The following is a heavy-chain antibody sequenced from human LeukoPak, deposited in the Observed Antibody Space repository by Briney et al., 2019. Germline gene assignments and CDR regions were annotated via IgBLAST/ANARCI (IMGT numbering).Heavy chain of an antibody. Sequence: GGSLRLSCAASGFTVNNYYMTWVRQAPGRGLECVSILYSGGMTYYADSVKGRFTISTDTSKNTVNLQMNSLRAEDTAIYYCARMFGGNYYGYYFDYWGQGSMLTVSS. J-gene: IGHJ4*02. D-gene: IGHD1-26*01. CDR1: GFTVNNYY. V-gene: IGHV3-53*01. CDR2: LYSGGMT. CDR3: ARMFGGNYYGYYFDY.